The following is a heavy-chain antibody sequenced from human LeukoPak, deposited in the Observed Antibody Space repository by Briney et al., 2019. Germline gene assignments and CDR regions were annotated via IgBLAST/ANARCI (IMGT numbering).Heavy chain of an antibody. CDR3: ARRPYYDSSGYYSVREYYFDY. J-gene: IGHJ4*02. V-gene: IGHV4-59*01. CDR1: DGSISGYY. D-gene: IGHD3-22*01. Sequence: SETLSLTCTVSDGSISGYYWSWIRQPPGKGLEWIGYIYYSGSTNYNPSLKSRVTISIDTSKDQFSLKLRSVTAADTAVYYCARRPYYDSSGYYSVREYYFDYWGQGTLVTVSS. CDR2: IYYSGST.